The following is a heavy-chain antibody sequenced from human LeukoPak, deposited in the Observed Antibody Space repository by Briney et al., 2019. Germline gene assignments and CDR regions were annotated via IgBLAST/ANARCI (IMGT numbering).Heavy chain of an antibody. D-gene: IGHD3-10*01. CDR1: GGSFSGYY. V-gene: IGHV3-11*04. CDR2: ISGSGGST. J-gene: IGHJ5*02. Sequence: LSLTCAVYGGSFSGYYWSWIRQPPGKGLEWVSAISGSGGSTYYADSMKGRFTISRDNAKNSLYLQMNSLRAEDTAVYYCARVVRSGSSNWFDPWGQGTLVTVSS. CDR3: ARVVRSGSSNWFDP.